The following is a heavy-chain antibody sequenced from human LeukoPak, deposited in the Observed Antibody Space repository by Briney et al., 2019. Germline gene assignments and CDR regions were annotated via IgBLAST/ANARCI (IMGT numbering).Heavy chain of an antibody. V-gene: IGHV1-46*01. CDR1: GYTFTSYY. Sequence: ASVKVSCKASGYTFTSYYMHWVRQAPGQGLEWMGIINPSGGSTSYAQKFQGRVTMTRDMSTSTVYMELSSLRSEDTAVYYCARRYYEILTGRSNTYYYYMDVWGKGTTVTVSS. CDR3: ARRYYEILTGRSNTYYYYMDV. CDR2: INPSGGST. D-gene: IGHD3-9*01. J-gene: IGHJ6*03.